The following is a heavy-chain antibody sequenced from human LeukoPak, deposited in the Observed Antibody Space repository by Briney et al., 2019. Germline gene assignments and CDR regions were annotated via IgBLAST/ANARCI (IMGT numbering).Heavy chain of an antibody. Sequence: PSQTLSLTCTVSGGSISSGGYYWSWIRQHPGKGLEWIGYIYYSGSTYYNPSLKGRATISVDTSKNQFSLKLSSVTAADTAVYYCARDLIPHGMDVWGKGTTVTVSS. CDR1: GGSISSGGYY. D-gene: IGHD3-16*01. CDR2: IYYSGST. J-gene: IGHJ6*04. V-gene: IGHV4-31*03. CDR3: ARDLIPHGMDV.